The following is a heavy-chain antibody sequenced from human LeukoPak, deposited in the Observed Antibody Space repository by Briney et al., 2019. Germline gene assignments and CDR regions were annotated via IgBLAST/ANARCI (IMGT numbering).Heavy chain of an antibody. V-gene: IGHV3-21*01. CDR2: ISSSSSYI. Sequence: GGSLRLSCAASGFTFSSYSMNWVRQAPGKGLEWVSSISSSSSYIYYADSMKGRFTISRDNAKNSLYLQMNSLRAEDTAVYYCARNNWFGEFENWFDPWGQGTLVTVSS. J-gene: IGHJ5*02. D-gene: IGHD3-10*01. CDR1: GFTFSSYS. CDR3: ARNNWFGEFENWFDP.